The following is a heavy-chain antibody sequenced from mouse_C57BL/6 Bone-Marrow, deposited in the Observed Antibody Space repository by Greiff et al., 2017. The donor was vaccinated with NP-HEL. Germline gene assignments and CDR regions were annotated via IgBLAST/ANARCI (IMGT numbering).Heavy chain of an antibody. CDR2: IYPRDGST. CDR3: AREYYYGSSWFAY. D-gene: IGHD1-1*01. Sequence: QVQLKESGPELVKPGASVKLSCKASGYTFTSYDINWVKQRPGQGLEWIGWIYPRDGSTKYNEKFKGKATLTVDTSSSTAYMELHSLTSEDSAVYFCAREYYYGSSWFAYWGQGTLVTVSA. V-gene: IGHV1-85*01. CDR1: GYTFTSYD. J-gene: IGHJ3*01.